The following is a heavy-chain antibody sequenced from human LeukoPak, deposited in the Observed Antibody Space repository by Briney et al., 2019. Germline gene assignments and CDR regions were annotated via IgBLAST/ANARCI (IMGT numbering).Heavy chain of an antibody. D-gene: IGHD6-19*01. CDR2: ISSSSSYI. CDR1: GFTFSSYS. V-gene: IGHV3-21*01. Sequence: TRGSLRLSCAASGFTFSSYSMNWVRQAPGKGLEWVSSISSSSSYIYYADSVKGRFTISRDNAKNSLYLQMNSLRADDTAVYYCARDISGWLDYWGQGTLGPGSS. J-gene: IGHJ4*02. CDR3: ARDISGWLDY.